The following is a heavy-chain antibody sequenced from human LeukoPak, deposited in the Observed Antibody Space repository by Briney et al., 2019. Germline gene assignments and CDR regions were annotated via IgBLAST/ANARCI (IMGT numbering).Heavy chain of an antibody. CDR1: GFTFSDYT. J-gene: IGHJ4*02. CDR2: ITSSSTYI. D-gene: IGHD1-1*01. V-gene: IGHV3-21*01. CDR3: AIGRTGTSAYFDY. Sequence: GSLRLSCAASGFTFSDYTMTWVRQAPGKGLEWVSSITSSSTYIYYADSVKGRFTISRDNTKNSLYLQMNSLRAEDTAVYYCAIGRTGTSAYFDYWGQGTLVTVSS.